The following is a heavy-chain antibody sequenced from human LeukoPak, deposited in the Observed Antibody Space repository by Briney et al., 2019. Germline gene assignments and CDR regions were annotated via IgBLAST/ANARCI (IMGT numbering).Heavy chain of an antibody. Sequence: PGGSLRLSCAASGFTFSSYAMSWVRQAPGKGLEWVSTISGSGSSTYYADSVKGRFTISRVNSKNTLYLQMNSLRAEDTAVYYCARDLKYYYDSSGYQILPLGYWGQGTLVTVSS. D-gene: IGHD3-22*01. CDR1: GFTFSSYA. J-gene: IGHJ4*02. CDR2: ISGSGSST. V-gene: IGHV3-23*01. CDR3: ARDLKYYYDSSGYQILPLGY.